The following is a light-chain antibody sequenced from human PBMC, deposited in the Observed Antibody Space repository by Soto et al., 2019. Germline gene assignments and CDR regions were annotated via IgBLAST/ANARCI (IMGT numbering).Light chain of an antibody. CDR3: QLYAYSLLY. V-gene: IGKV3-20*01. CDR2: GAS. CDR1: QSVDSTY. Sequence: EIVLTQSPGTLSLSPGERATLSCRASQSVDSTYLAWYQQKPGQAPRLLLYGASSRATGIPDRFSGSGSGTDFTLTISRLEPEDFEVYYCQLYAYSLLYFGPGTKVDIK. J-gene: IGKJ3*01.